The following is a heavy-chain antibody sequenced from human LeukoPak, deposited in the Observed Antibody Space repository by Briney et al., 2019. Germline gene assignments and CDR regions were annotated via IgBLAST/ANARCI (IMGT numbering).Heavy chain of an antibody. CDR1: GGSISSYY. D-gene: IGHD3-22*01. V-gene: IGHV4-59*01. J-gene: IGHJ4*02. CDR2: IYYSGST. CDR3: AGARYDSSGVH. Sequence: SETLSLTCTVSGGSISSYYWSWIRQPPGKGREWSGYIYYSGSTNYNPYLKSRVTISVDTSKNQFSLKLSSVTAAEAAVYYCAGARYDSSGVHWGQGTLVTVSS.